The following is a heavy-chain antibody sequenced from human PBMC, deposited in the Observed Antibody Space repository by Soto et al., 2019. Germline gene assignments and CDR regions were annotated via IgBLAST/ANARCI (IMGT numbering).Heavy chain of an antibody. Sequence: ASVKVSCKASVYTFIAHAIHWVRQAPGQRPEWMGWLSSANGYTKXSQKFQDRVXFTRDASSSTSXMELRXLRSEDTAVFYCTRVTGWYPDYWGQGTLVTVSS. CDR2: LSSANGYT. V-gene: IGHV1-3*01. CDR1: VYTFIAHA. J-gene: IGHJ4*02. D-gene: IGHD6-19*01. CDR3: TRVTGWYPDY.